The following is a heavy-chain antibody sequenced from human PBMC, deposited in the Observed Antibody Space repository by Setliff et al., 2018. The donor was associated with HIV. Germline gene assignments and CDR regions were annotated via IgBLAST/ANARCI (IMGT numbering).Heavy chain of an antibody. CDR3: AIPRITLFGVVIRAFDY. V-gene: IGHV1-8*03. J-gene: IGHJ4*02. Sequence: GASVKVSCKASGYTFTSYDINWVRQATGQGLEWMGWMNPNSGNTGYAQKFQGRVTITRNTSISTAYMELSSLRSEDTAVYYCAIPRITLFGVVIRAFDYWGQGTLVTVSS. CDR2: MNPNSGNT. D-gene: IGHD3-3*01. CDR1: GYTFTSYD.